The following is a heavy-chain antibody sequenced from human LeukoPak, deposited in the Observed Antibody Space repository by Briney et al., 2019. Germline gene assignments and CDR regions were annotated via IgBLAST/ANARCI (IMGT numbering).Heavy chain of an antibody. J-gene: IGHJ4*02. CDR2: ISGSGDT. CDR1: GFTFSSFA. Sequence: GGSLRLSCAASGFTFSSFAMGWVRQAPGKGLEWVSAISGSGDTYYAASVKGRFTISRDNSKNTLYLQMSSLSADDTAVYYCATTGYSSRNYWGQGTLVTVSS. V-gene: IGHV3-23*01. D-gene: IGHD6-13*01. CDR3: ATTGYSSRNY.